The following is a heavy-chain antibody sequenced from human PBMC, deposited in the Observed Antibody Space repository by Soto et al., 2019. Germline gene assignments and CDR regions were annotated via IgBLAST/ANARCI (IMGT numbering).Heavy chain of an antibody. CDR2: ISWDGGST. V-gene: IGHV3-43*01. J-gene: IGHJ6*02. Sequence: GGSLRLSCAASGFTFDDYTMHWVRQAPGKGLEWVSLISWDGGSTYYADSVKGRFTISRDNSKNSLYLQMNSLRTEDTALYYCAKDMDCGGDCYPPQVSSGMDVWGQGTTVTVSS. CDR3: AKDMDCGGDCYPPQVSSGMDV. D-gene: IGHD2-21*02. CDR1: GFTFDDYT.